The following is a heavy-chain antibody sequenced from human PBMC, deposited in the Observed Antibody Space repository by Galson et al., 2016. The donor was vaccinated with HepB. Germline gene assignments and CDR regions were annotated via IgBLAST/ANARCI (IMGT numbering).Heavy chain of an antibody. CDR1: GYSFATYW. CDR3: AVTFSGQYYFDF. D-gene: IGHD3-10*01. Sequence: QSGAEVKKPGESLRISCKGSGYSFATYWISWVRQMPGKGLEWMGRIDPSDSYTNYSPSFQGHVTISADKSISTAYLHCASLKAADTAVYYCAVTFSGQYYFDFWGQGTLVTVSS. J-gene: IGHJ4*02. V-gene: IGHV5-10-1*01. CDR2: IDPSDSYT.